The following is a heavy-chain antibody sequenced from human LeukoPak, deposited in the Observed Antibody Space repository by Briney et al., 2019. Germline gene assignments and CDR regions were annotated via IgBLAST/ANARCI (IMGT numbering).Heavy chain of an antibody. CDR1: GVSISSNY. CDR2: IYYSGST. CDR3: ARLGSSTWYGADY. Sequence: TETLSLTCTVSGVSISSNYWSWIRLPPGNGLEGIGYIYYSGSTKYNPSLESRVTFSVDTSKNQVSLRLSSVTAADTAVYYCARLGSSTWYGADYWGQGTLVTVSS. J-gene: IGHJ4*02. V-gene: IGHV4-59*08. D-gene: IGHD6-13*01.